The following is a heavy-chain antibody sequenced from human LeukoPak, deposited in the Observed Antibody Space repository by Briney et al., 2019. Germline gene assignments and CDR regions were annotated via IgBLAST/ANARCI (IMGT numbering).Heavy chain of an antibody. CDR2: IYYSGST. Sequence: SETLSLTCSVSGGSISGYYWSWIRQPPGKGLEWVGYIYYSGSTNYNPSLKSRVTISVDTSKNQFSLKLSSVTAADTAVYYCARVCPPYDLGFGYFDYWGQGTLVTVSS. J-gene: IGHJ4*02. CDR3: ARVCPPYDLGFGYFDY. D-gene: IGHD3/OR15-3a*01. V-gene: IGHV4-59*01. CDR1: GGSISGYY.